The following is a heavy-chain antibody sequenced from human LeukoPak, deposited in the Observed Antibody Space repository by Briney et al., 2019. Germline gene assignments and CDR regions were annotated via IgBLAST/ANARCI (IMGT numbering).Heavy chain of an antibody. J-gene: IGHJ5*02. Sequence: GGSLRLSCAASGFLFSSFEVNWVRQAPGKGLEWVSSISSSSSYIYYADSVKGRFTISRDNAKNSLYLQMNSLRAEDTAVYYCAREGTGDGPRFDPWGQGTLVTVSS. CDR1: GFLFSSFE. CDR3: AREGTGDGPRFDP. D-gene: IGHD5-24*01. V-gene: IGHV3-21*01. CDR2: ISSSSSYI.